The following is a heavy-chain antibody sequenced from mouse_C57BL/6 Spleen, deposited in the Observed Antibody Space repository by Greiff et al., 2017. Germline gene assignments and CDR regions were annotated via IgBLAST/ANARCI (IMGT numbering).Heavy chain of an antibody. J-gene: IGHJ1*03. CDR2: IDPENGDT. CDR1: GFHIKDDY. D-gene: IGHD1-1*01. V-gene: IGHV14-4*01. CDR3: TTHYGSRDWYFDV. Sequence: VHVKQSGAELVRPGASVKLSCTASGFHIKDDYMHWVKQRPEQGLEWIGWIDPENGDTEYASKFQGKATITAYTSSNPAYLQLSSLTSEDTAVDYCTTHYGSRDWYFDVWGTGTTVTVSS.